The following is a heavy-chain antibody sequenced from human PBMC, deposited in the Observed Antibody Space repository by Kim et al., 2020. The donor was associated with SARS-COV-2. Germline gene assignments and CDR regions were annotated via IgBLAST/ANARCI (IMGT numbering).Heavy chain of an antibody. J-gene: IGHJ4*02. CDR3: ARHVPIWSGSYYFDY. CDR2: IYYSGST. V-gene: IGHV4-39*01. Sequence: SETLSLTCTVSGGSISSSSYYWGWIRQPPGKGLEWIGSIYYSGSTYYNPSLKSRVTISVDTSKNQFSLKLSSVTAADTAVYYCARHVPIWSGSYYFDYWGQGTLVTVSS. CDR1: GGSISSSSYY. D-gene: IGHD3-3*01.